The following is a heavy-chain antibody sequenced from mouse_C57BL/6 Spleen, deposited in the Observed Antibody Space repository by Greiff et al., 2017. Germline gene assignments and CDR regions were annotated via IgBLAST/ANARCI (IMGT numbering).Heavy chain of an antibody. CDR2: IYPGSGNT. CDR3: GVGYAMDY. CDR1: GYTFTDYY. D-gene: IGHD1-1*02. V-gene: IGHV1-76*01. Sequence: VKLVESGAELVRPGASVKLSCKASGYTFTDYYINWVKQRPGQGLEWIARIYPGSGNTYYNEKFKGKATLTAEKSSSTAYMQLSSLTSEDSAVYFCGVGYAMDYWGQGTSVTVSS. J-gene: IGHJ4*01.